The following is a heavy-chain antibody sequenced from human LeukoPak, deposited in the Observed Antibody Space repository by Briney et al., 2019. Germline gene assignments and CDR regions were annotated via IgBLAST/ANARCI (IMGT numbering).Heavy chain of an antibody. D-gene: IGHD6-13*01. CDR3: ARVYAPYSSNHFDY. V-gene: IGHV4-59*01. CDR2: IYYSGST. Sequence: SETLSPTCTVSGGSISSYYWSWIRQPPGKGLEWIGYIYYSGSTNYNPSLKSRVTISVDTSKNQFSLKLSSVTAADTAVYYCARVYAPYSSNHFDYWGQGTLVTVSS. J-gene: IGHJ4*02. CDR1: GGSISSYY.